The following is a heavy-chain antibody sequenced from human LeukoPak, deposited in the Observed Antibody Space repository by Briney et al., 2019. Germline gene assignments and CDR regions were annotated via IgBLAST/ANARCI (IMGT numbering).Heavy chain of an antibody. Sequence: SETLSLTCAVCGGSFSGYYWSWIRQPPGKGLEWIGEINHSGSTNYNPSLKSRVTISVDTSKNQFSLKLSSVTAADTAVYYCARFVVEYSYGIDYWGQGTLVTVSS. CDR1: GGSFSGYY. CDR3: ARFVVEYSYGIDY. D-gene: IGHD5-18*01. CDR2: INHSGST. V-gene: IGHV4-34*01. J-gene: IGHJ4*01.